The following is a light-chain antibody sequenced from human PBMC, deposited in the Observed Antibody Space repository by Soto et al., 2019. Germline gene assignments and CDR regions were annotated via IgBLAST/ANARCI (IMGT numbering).Light chain of an antibody. CDR3: QQYRSSPRVT. J-gene: IGKJ5*01. CDR1: QSVSSRY. CDR2: GAS. Sequence: ESVLAQSRWTLCLSAGERTTFSCRALQSVSSRYLAWYQQKPGQAPRLLIYGASSRATGIPDRFSGSGSGTDLTLSISSLELPDFAVYYCQQYRSSPRVTFGQGTRLEIK. V-gene: IGKV3-20*01.